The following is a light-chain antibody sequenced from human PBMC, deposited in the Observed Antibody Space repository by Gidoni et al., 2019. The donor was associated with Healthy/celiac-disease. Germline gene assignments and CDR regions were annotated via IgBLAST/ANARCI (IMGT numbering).Light chain of an antibody. V-gene: IGLV1-44*01. CDR1: SSNIGSYT. Sequence: QSVLTQQPSASGTPGQRVTISCSGSSSNIGSYTVNWYQQLPGTAPKLLIYSNNQRPSGVPDRFSGSKSGTSASLAISGLQSEDEADYYCAAWDDSLNGVVFGGGTKLTVL. CDR2: SNN. J-gene: IGLJ2*01. CDR3: AAWDDSLNGVV.